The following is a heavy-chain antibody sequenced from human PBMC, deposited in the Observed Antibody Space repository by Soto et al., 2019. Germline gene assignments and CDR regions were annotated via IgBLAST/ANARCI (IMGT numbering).Heavy chain of an antibody. J-gene: IGHJ5*02. Sequence: SETLSLTCTVSGGSISSYYWSWIRQPPGKGLEWIGYIYYSGSTNYNPSLKSRVTISVDTSKNQYSLKLSSVTAADTAVYYFARHAGISAAGNDNWFDPWGQGTLVTVSS. CDR1: GGSISSYY. CDR2: IYYSGST. V-gene: IGHV4-59*08. CDR3: ARHAGISAAGNDNWFDP. D-gene: IGHD6-13*01.